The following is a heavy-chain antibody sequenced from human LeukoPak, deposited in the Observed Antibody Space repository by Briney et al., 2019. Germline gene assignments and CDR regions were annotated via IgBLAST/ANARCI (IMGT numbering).Heavy chain of an antibody. Sequence: GASVKVSCKASGGTFSSYAISWVRQAPGQGLEWMGWINPNSGGTNYAQKFQGRVTMTRDTSISTAYMELSRLRSDDTAVYYCARDLNWGSDYWGQGTLVTVSS. J-gene: IGHJ4*02. CDR1: GGTFSSYA. V-gene: IGHV1-2*02. CDR2: INPNSGGT. CDR3: ARDLNWGSDY. D-gene: IGHD7-27*01.